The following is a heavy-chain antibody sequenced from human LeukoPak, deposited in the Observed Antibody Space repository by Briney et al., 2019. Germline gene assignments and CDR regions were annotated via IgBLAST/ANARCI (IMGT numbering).Heavy chain of an antibody. V-gene: IGHV4-38-2*02. CDR3: ARDRYNSGQSDF. CDR2: IYHSGST. CDR1: GYSIISGYY. Sequence: PSETLSLTCTVSGYSIISGYYWGWIRQSPGKGLEWIGSIYHSGSTYYNPSLKSRVTISVDTSKNQFSLNLRSVTAADTAVYYCARDRYNSGQSDFWGQGTLVTGSS. J-gene: IGHJ4*02. D-gene: IGHD6-19*01.